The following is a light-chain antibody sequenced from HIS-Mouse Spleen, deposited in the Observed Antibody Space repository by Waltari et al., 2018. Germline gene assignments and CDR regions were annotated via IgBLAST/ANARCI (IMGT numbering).Light chain of an antibody. CDR3: SSYAGSNNVV. Sequence: QSALTQPPSASGSPGQSVPISCTGTNSDVGGYNYVSWYQQHPGKAPKLMIYEVSKRPSGVPDRFSGSKSGNTASLTVSGLQAEDEADYYCSSYAGSNNVVFGGGTKLTVL. CDR2: EVS. CDR1: NSDVGGYNY. V-gene: IGLV2-8*01. J-gene: IGLJ2*01.